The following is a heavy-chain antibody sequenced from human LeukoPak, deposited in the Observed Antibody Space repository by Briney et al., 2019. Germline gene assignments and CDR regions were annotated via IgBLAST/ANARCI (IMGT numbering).Heavy chain of an antibody. CDR3: ARGPPRLNWFDP. D-gene: IGHD6-25*01. J-gene: IGHJ5*02. Sequence: PAASVKVSCKASGYTFSSYAMHWVRQAPGQRLEWMGWINGGNGNTKYSQKLQGRVTITRDTSASTAYMELRSLRSEDTAVFYCARGPPRLNWFDPWGQGILVTVSS. CDR1: GYTFSSYA. CDR2: INGGNGNT. V-gene: IGHV1-3*01.